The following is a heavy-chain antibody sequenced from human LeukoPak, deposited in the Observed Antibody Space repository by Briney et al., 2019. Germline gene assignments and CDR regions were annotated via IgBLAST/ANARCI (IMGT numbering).Heavy chain of an antibody. CDR2: IYSGGRT. J-gene: IGHJ1*01. CDR3: AMGATGEYLQF. V-gene: IGHV3-53*01. Sequence: GGSLRLSCAASGFNVIGNYMTWVRQAPGKGLEWVSVIYSGGRTYCADSVKGRFTISRDNSNNTLYLQMNRLRTEDTAVYYCAMGATGEYLQFWGQGTLVTVSS. D-gene: IGHD1-26*01. CDR1: GFNVIGNY.